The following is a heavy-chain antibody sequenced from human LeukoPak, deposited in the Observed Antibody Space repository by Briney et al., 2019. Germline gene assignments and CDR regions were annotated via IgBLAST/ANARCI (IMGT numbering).Heavy chain of an antibody. D-gene: IGHD6-13*01. CDR2: IYSGGST. CDR1: GFTVSSNY. Sequence: GGSLRLSCAASGFTVSSNYMSWVRQAPGKGLEWVSVIYSGGSTYYADSAKGRFTISRDNSKNTLYLQMNSLRAEDTAVYYCARVGIAAAGDDAFDIWGQGTMVTVSS. CDR3: ARVGIAAAGDDAFDI. J-gene: IGHJ3*02. V-gene: IGHV3-53*01.